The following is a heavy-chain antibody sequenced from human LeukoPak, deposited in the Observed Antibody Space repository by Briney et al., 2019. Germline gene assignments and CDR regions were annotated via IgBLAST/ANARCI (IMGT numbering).Heavy chain of an antibody. Sequence: GGSLRLSCSASGFTFSSYAMHWVRQAPGKGLEYVSAISSNGGSTYYADSVKGRFTISRENSKNPLYLQMTSLRAEDTAVYYCVKQYSSGWAVDYWGQGTLVTVSS. CDR3: VKQYSSGWAVDY. CDR1: GFTFSSYA. D-gene: IGHD6-19*01. CDR2: ISSNGGST. V-gene: IGHV3-64D*06. J-gene: IGHJ4*02.